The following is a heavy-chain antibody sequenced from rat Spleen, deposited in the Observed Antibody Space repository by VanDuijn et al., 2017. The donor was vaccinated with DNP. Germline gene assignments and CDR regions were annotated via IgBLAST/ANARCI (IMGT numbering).Heavy chain of an antibody. CDR1: GFTFSDYN. CDR2: ISYDGSST. V-gene: IGHV5-7*01. CDR3: ARQDTMMAPDY. D-gene: IGHD1-12*02. Sequence: EVQLVESGGGLVQPGRSLKLSCAASGFTFSDYNMTWVRQAPKKGLEWVATISYDGSSTYYRDSVKGRFTISRDNAKSTLYLQMDSLRSEDTATYYCARQDTMMAPDYWGQGVMVTVSS. J-gene: IGHJ2*01.